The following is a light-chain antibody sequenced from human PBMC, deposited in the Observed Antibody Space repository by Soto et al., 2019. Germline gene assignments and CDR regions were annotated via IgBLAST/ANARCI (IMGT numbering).Light chain of an antibody. V-gene: IGLV2-11*01. CDR3: CSYAGSYPYV. J-gene: IGLJ1*01. CDR2: DVS. Sequence: QSVLTQPRSVSGSPGQSVTISCTGTSSDVGGYNYVSWYQRHPGKAPKLMIYDVSKRPSGVPDRFSGSKSGNTASLTISGLQAEDEADYYCCSYAGSYPYVFGTGTKLTVL. CDR1: SSDVGGYNY.